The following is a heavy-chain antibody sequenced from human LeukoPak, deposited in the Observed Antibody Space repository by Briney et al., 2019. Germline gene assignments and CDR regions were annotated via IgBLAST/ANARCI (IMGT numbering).Heavy chain of an antibody. CDR3: ASELLWFEGATDY. CDR1: GFTFRSYA. J-gene: IGHJ4*02. Sequence: PGGSLRLSCAASGFTFRSYAMHWVRQAPGKGLEWVAVISYDGSNKYYADSVKGRFTISRDNSENTLYLQMNSLRLDDTAIYYCASELLWFEGATDYWGQGTLVTVSS. CDR2: ISYDGSNK. D-gene: IGHD3-10*01. V-gene: IGHV3-30*04.